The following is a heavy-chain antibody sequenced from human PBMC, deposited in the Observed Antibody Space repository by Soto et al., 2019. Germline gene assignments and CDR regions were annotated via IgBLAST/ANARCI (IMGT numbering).Heavy chain of an antibody. CDR2: IIPIFGTA. J-gene: IGHJ5*02. Sequence: QVQLVQSRAEVKKPGSSVKVSCKASGGTFSSYAISWVRQAPGQGLEWMGGIIPIFGTANYAQKLQGRVTITADEFTSTGYMNMRSMKSETTAVNYCARNRWSRTPYRFAHRGQGDLVTDSS. CDR1: GGTFSSYA. V-gene: IGHV1-69*12. CDR3: ARNRWSRTPYRFAH. D-gene: IGHD2-15*01.